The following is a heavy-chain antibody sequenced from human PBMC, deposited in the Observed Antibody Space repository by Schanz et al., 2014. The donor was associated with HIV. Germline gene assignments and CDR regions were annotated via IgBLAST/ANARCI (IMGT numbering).Heavy chain of an antibody. D-gene: IGHD1-26*01. CDR3: ARGIVGATPAFDI. CDR1: GDTFTGDF. CDR2: INPNSGGT. V-gene: IGHV1-2*02. Sequence: QVQLVQSGAEVKKPGASVKVSCKASGDTFTGDFMHWVRQAPGQGLEWMGWINPNSGGTNYAQKFQGRVTMTRDTSXXTAYMELSRLRSDDTAVYYCARGIVGATPAFDIWGQGTMVTVSS. J-gene: IGHJ3*02.